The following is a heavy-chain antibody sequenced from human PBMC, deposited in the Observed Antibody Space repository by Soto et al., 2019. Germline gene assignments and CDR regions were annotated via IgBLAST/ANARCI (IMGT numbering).Heavy chain of an antibody. D-gene: IGHD2-2*01. CDR2: IIPILGIA. V-gene: IGHV1-69*02. J-gene: IGHJ3*02. CDR1: GGTFSSYT. CDR3: ARLSAIVVVPAANAFDI. Sequence: SVKVSCKASGGTFSSYTIGWVRQAPGQGLEWMGRIIPILGIANYAQKFQGRVTITADKSTSTAYMELSSLRSEDTAVYYCARLSAIVVVPAANAFDIWGQGTMVTVSS.